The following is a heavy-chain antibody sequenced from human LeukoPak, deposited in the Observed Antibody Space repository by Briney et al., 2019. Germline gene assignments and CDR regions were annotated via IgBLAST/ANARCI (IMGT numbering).Heavy chain of an antibody. CDR1: EFTFSSYN. CDR2: ISSSSAYI. J-gene: IGHJ4*02. Sequence: GGSLRLSCAASEFTFSSYNMNWVRQAPGKGLEWVSSISSSSAYIYYADSVKGRFTISRANAKNSLYLQMNSLRAEATAVYYCSREMFWSGYFSNLHFDYWGPGALVTVSS. D-gene: IGHD3-3*01. V-gene: IGHV3-21*01. CDR3: SREMFWSGYFSNLHFDY.